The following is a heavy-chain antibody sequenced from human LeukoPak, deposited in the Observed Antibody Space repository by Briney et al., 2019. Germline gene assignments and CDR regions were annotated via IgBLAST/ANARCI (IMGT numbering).Heavy chain of an antibody. CDR2: INPSGGST. Sequence: ASVKVSCKASGYTFTSYYMHWVRQAPGQGLEWMGIINPSGGSTSYAQKFQGRVTTTRDTSTSTVYMELSSLRSEDTAVYYCARAMYSSSWYASDGANFDYWGQGTLVTVSS. CDR1: GYTFTSYY. D-gene: IGHD6-13*01. V-gene: IGHV1-46*01. CDR3: ARAMYSSSWYASDGANFDY. J-gene: IGHJ4*02.